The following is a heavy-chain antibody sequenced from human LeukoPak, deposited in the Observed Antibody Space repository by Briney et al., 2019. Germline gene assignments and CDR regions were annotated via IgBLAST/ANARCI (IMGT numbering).Heavy chain of an antibody. CDR2: INPNSGGT. J-gene: IGHJ4*02. Sequence: ASVKVSCKASGYTFTSYGISWVRQAPGQGLEWMGWINPNSGGTNYAQKFQGRVTMTRDTSISTAYMELSRLRSDDTAVYYCARVADHYYGSGSYDYWGQGTLVTVSS. D-gene: IGHD3-10*01. V-gene: IGHV1-2*02. CDR3: ARVADHYYGSGSYDY. CDR1: GYTFTSYG.